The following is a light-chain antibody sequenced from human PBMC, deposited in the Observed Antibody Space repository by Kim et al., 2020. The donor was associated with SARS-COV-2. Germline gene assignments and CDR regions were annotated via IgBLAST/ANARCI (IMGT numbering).Light chain of an antibody. J-gene: IGKJ2*01. Sequence: SASIGDTVHITCRASESIAFYLSLFQVKPGKAPKLLIYQASDLQTGVPSRFTGSGSGTDFTLTISSLQPDDFATYFCQHFQSHSGTFGQGTKLEI. CDR3: QHFQSHSGT. V-gene: IGKV1-5*03. CDR2: QAS. CDR1: ESIAFY.